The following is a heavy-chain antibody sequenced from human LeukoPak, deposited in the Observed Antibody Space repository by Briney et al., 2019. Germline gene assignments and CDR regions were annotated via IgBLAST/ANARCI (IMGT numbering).Heavy chain of an antibody. CDR2: IDPSDSET. Sequence: GGSLQISCQGSGYRFTSNWRAWVRQLPGKGLEWMGSIDPSDSETTDRPSCQGQVTISADKSISTASLQWSSLTASDTAMYYCARSVEAPPLDYWGQGTPVTVSS. J-gene: IGHJ4*02. V-gene: IGHV5-51*01. CDR1: GYRFTSNW. D-gene: IGHD6-6*01. CDR3: ARSVEAPPLDY.